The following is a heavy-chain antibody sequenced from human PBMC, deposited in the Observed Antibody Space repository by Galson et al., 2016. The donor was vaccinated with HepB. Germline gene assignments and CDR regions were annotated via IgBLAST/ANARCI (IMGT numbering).Heavy chain of an antibody. CDR3: RRSSSWYRGNWYFDL. V-gene: IGHV4-59*01. J-gene: IGHJ2*01. Sequence: SETLSLTCTVSGGSISSYYWSWIRQPPGKGLEWIGYIYYSGSTNYNPSLKSRVTISVDTSKNQFSLKLSSVTAADTAVYYCRRSSSWYRGNWYFDLWGRGTLVTVSS. CDR1: GGSISSYY. CDR2: IYYSGST. D-gene: IGHD6-13*01.